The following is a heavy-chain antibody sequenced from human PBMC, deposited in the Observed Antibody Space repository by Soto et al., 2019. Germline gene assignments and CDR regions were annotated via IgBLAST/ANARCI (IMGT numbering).Heavy chain of an antibody. J-gene: IGHJ6*02. CDR3: ARGSTYNFWSSYIYYGMDV. V-gene: IGHV3-7*03. CDR1: GFTFRSYW. CDR2: INQDGREK. D-gene: IGHD3-3*01. Sequence: PGGSLRLSCAASGFTFRSYWVNWVRQAQGKGLQWVANINQDGREKDYVDSVKGRFTISRDNAKNSLYLEMNSLRAEDTAVYYCARGSTYNFWSSYIYYGMDVWGQGTTVTVSS.